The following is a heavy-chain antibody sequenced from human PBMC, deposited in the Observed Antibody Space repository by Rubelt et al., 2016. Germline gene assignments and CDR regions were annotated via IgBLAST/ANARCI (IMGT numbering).Heavy chain of an antibody. CDR3: ARDSLVRGVPYGMDV. Sequence: SCVASGFTFSNYGMNWVRQAPGKGLEWVAYIGSIRSNINYADSVKGRFTISRDDAKNSLYLQMNSLRAEDTAVYYCARDSLVRGVPYGMDVWGQGTTVTVSS. D-gene: IGHD3-10*01. CDR1: GFTFSNYG. J-gene: IGHJ6*02. CDR2: IGSIRSNI. V-gene: IGHV3-48*04.